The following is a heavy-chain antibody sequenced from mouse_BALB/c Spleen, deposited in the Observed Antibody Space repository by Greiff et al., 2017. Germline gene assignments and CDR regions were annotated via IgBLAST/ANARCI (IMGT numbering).Heavy chain of an antibody. D-gene: IGHD2-3*01. V-gene: IGHV6-6*02. CDR2: IRLKSNNYAT. J-gene: IGHJ2*01. CDR3: TRPDGYCFDY. Sequence: EVKLVESGGGLVQPGGSMKLSCVASGFTFSNYWMNWVRQSPEKGLEWVAEIRLKSNNYATHYAESVKGRFTISRDDSKSSVYLQMNNLRAEDTGIYYCTRPDGYCFDYWGQGTTLTVSS. CDR1: GFTFSNYW.